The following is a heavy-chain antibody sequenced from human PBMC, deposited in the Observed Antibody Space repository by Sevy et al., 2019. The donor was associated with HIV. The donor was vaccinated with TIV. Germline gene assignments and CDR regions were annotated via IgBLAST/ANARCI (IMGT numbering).Heavy chain of an antibody. V-gene: IGHV3-15*01. J-gene: IGHJ6*02. Sequence: GGSLRLSCAASGFTFSSAWMSWVRQAPGKGLEWVGRIKSEIDGGAIDYAAPVKGRFSISREDSKNTVYLQMKSLKTEDTAXXYCITDPEYRGYDEEVINYYYYGMDVWGQGTTVTVSS. D-gene: IGHD5-12*01. CDR3: ITDPEYRGYDEEVINYYYYGMDV. CDR2: IKSEIDGGAI. CDR1: GFTFSSAW.